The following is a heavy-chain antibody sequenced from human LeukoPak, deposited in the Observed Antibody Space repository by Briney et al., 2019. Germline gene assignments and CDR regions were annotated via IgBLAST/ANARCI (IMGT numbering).Heavy chain of an antibody. CDR3: ARDSVYSGSFSSFDF. CDR1: GFTFSGYW. Sequence: GGSLRLSCAASGFTFSGYWMSWVRQAPGKGLEWVANIGEDGSGKHYVDSVRGRFTISRDNAKNSLYLQMNSLKAEDTAVYYCARDSVYSGSFSSFDFWGQGTLVTVSS. J-gene: IGHJ4*02. D-gene: IGHD1-26*01. CDR2: IGEDGSGK. V-gene: IGHV3-7*01.